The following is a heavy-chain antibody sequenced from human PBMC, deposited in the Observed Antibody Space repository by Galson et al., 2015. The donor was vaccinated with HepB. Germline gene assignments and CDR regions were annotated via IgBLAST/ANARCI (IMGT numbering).Heavy chain of an antibody. J-gene: IGHJ2*01. Sequence: SVKVSCKASGYTFTAYYIHWVRQAPGQGLEWMGWINPNSGGAKYDQKFQGRVTMTRDTSISTAYMDLSSLRSDDTAVYYCAREEIYDYVWGSYRRYWYFDLWGRGTLVTVSS. CDR1: GYTFTAYY. CDR3: AREEIYDYVWGSYRRYWYFDL. D-gene: IGHD3-16*02. V-gene: IGHV1-2*02. CDR2: INPNSGGA.